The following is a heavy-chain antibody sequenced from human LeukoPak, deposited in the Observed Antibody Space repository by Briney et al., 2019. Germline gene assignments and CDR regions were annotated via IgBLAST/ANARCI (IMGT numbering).Heavy chain of an antibody. D-gene: IGHD3-10*01. CDR3: ARSVLLWFGELFESWFDP. CDR1: GGSTSSGGYS. J-gene: IGHJ5*02. CDR2: IYHSGST. Sequence: PSETLSLTCAVSGGSTSSGGYSWSWIRQPPGKGLEWIGYIYHSGSTYYNPSLKSRVTISVDRSKNQFSLKLSSVTAADTAVYYCARSVLLWFGELFESWFDPWGQGTLVTVSS. V-gene: IGHV4-30-2*01.